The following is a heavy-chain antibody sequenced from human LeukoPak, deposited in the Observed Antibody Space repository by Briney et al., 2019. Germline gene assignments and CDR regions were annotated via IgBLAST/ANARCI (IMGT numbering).Heavy chain of an antibody. CDR2: INPNSGGT. CDR3: ARVQTGTTGYGMDV. V-gene: IGHV1-2*02. Sequence: GASVKVSCKASGCTFTGYYMHWVRQAPGQGLEWMGWINPNSGGTNYAQKFQGRVTMTRDTSISTAYMELSRLRSDDTAVYYCARVQTGTTGYGMDVWGQGTTVTVSS. CDR1: GCTFTGYY. D-gene: IGHD1-7*01. J-gene: IGHJ6*02.